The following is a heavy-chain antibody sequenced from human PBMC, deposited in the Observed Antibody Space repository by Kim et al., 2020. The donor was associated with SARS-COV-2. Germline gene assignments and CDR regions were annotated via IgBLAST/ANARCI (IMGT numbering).Heavy chain of an antibody. V-gene: IGHV3-23*01. Sequence: YYADSVKGQFTISRDNSKNTLYLQMNSLRAEDTAVYYCAKDLLVATIGNYWGQGTLVTVSS. CDR3: AKDLLVATIGNY. D-gene: IGHD5-12*01. J-gene: IGHJ4*02.